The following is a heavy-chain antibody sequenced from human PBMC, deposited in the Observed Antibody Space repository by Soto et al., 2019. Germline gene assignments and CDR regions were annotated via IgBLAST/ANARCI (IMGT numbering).Heavy chain of an antibody. CDR1: GFTLSTHW. D-gene: IGHD4-17*01. Sequence: EVQLVESGGGLVQPGGSLRLSCAASGFTLSTHWMHWVRQAPGKGLERVANIKQDGSVKYYVDSVKGRFIISRDNAKNSLYLQMNSLRAEDTAVYYCARTLGDSTCYWGQGTLVTVSS. V-gene: IGHV3-7*01. CDR2: IKQDGSVK. CDR3: ARTLGDSTCY. J-gene: IGHJ4*02.